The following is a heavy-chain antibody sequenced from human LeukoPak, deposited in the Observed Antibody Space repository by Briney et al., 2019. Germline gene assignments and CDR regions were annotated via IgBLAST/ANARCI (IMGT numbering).Heavy chain of an antibody. CDR2: TYYSGST. V-gene: IGHV4-39*01. CDR1: GGSISSSSYY. D-gene: IGHD6-13*01. J-gene: IGHJ1*01. Sequence: PSETLSLTCTVSGGSISSSSYYWGWIRQPPGKGLEWIGSTYYSGSTYYNPSLKSRVTISVDTSKNQFSLKLSSVTAADTAVYYCASIRIEAAGSGLGAEYFQHWGQGTLVTVSS. CDR3: ASIRIEAAGSGLGAEYFQH.